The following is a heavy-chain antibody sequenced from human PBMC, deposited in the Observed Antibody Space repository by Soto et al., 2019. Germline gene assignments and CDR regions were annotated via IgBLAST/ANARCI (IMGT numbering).Heavy chain of an antibody. V-gene: IGHV3-33*01. CDR2: TWYDGSTT. Sequence: QVHLVESGGGVVQPGTSLRLSCAASGFSFSNYGMHWVRQAPGKGLEWVAVTWYDGSTTYYADSVRGRFTVSRDNPKNQLYLHRDSLRDEDTAVYFCVRDSEWELTNGFEVWGQGTTVIVSS. CDR1: GFSFSNYG. CDR3: VRDSEWELTNGFEV. D-gene: IGHD1-7*01. J-gene: IGHJ3*01.